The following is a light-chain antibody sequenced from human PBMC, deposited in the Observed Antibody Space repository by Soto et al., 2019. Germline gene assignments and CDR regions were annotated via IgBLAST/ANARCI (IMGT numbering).Light chain of an antibody. Sequence: QSALTQPPSASGSPGQSVTISCTGTSSDVGGYNYVSWYQQHPGKDPPLMIYEVSRRPSGVPDRFSGSKSGNTASLTVSGLQAEDEADYYCSSYAGSKVVFGGGTKLTVL. CDR2: EVS. V-gene: IGLV2-8*01. J-gene: IGLJ2*01. CDR3: SSYAGSKVV. CDR1: SSDVGGYNY.